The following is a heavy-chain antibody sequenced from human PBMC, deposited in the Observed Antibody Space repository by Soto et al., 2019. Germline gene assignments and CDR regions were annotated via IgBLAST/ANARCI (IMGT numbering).Heavy chain of an antibody. J-gene: IGHJ5*02. V-gene: IGHV1-18*01. D-gene: IGHD6-13*01. Sequence: ASVKVSCKASGYTFTSYGISWVRQAPGQGLEWMGWISAYNGNTNYAQKLQGRVTMTTDTSTSTAYMELRSLRSDDTAVYYCAREVRRRSSTAAGDWFDPWGQGTLVTVSS. CDR3: AREVRRRSSTAAGDWFDP. CDR1: GYTFTSYG. CDR2: ISAYNGNT.